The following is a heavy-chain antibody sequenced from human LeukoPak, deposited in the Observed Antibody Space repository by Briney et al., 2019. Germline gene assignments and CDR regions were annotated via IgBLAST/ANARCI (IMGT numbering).Heavy chain of an antibody. Sequence: SETLSLTCTVSGGSISSSSYYWGWIRQPPGKGLEWIGSIYYSGSTYYNPSLKSRVTISVDTSKNQFSLKLSSVTAADTAVYYCARRGRGYSYGYSNWYFDLWGRGTLVTVSS. D-gene: IGHD5-18*01. J-gene: IGHJ2*01. CDR2: IYYSGST. V-gene: IGHV4-39*01. CDR3: ARRGRGYSYGYSNWYFDL. CDR1: GGSISSSSYY.